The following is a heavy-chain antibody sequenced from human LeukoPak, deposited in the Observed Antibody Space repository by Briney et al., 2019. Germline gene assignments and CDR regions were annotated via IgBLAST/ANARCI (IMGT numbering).Heavy chain of an antibody. J-gene: IGHJ6*02. D-gene: IGHD1-26*01. Sequence: GESLKISCKGSGYSFTSYWIGWVRPLPGKGLEWMGIIYPGDSDTRYSPSFQGQVTISADKSISTAYLQWSSLKASDTAMYYCARQGPESWDGMDVWGQGTTVTVSS. CDR3: ARQGPESWDGMDV. V-gene: IGHV5-51*01. CDR2: IYPGDSDT. CDR1: GYSFTSYW.